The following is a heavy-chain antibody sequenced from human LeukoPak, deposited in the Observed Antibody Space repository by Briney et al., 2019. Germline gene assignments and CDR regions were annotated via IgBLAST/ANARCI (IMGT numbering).Heavy chain of an antibody. CDR2: ISGSGDNT. J-gene: IGHJ4*02. CDR1: GFTFSDYY. D-gene: IGHD6-19*01. Sequence: GGSLRLSCAASGFTFSDYYMSWIRQAPGKGLEWVSSISGSGDNTYYAESVKGRFTISRDNSKNTLFLQMNSLRAEDTAVFYCEKRSGYTTGWFFDFWGQGTLVTVSS. V-gene: IGHV3-23*01. CDR3: EKRSGYTTGWFFDF.